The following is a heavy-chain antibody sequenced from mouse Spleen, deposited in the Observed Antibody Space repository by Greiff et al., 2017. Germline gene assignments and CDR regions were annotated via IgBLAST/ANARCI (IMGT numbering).Heavy chain of an antibody. CDR3: ARSAHYYDGSLYAMDY. V-gene: IGHV1-7*01. J-gene: IGHJ4*01. CDR2: INPSSGYT. Sequence: VMLVESGAELVKPGASVKLSCTASGFNIKDTYMHWVKQRPGQGLEWIGYINPSSGYTKYNQKFKDKATLTADKSSSTAYMQLSSLTYEDSAVYYCARSAHYYDGSLYAMDYWGQGTSVTVSS. CDR1: GFNIKDTY. D-gene: IGHD1-1*01.